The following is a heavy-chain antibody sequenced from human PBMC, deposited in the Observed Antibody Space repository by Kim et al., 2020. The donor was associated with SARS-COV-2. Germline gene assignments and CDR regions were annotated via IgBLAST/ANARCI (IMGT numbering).Heavy chain of an antibody. V-gene: IGHV4-61*01. Sequence: SETLSLTCTVSGGSVSSGSYYWSWIRQPPGKGLEWIGYIYYSGSTNYNPSLKSRVTISVDTSKNQFSLKLSSVTAADTAVYYCARGGRQKDDWFDPWGQGTLVTVSS. CDR2: IYYSGST. CDR3: ARGGRQKDDWFDP. CDR1: GGSVSSGSYY. D-gene: IGHD2-15*01. J-gene: IGHJ5*02.